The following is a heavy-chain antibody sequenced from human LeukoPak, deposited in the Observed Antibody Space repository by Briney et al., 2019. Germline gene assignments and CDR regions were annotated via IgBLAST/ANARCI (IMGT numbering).Heavy chain of an antibody. V-gene: IGHV4-59*01. D-gene: IGHD3-22*01. CDR3: ARTTYYYDSSGFLGVDAFDI. J-gene: IGHJ3*02. CDR1: GGSISSSY. CDR2: IYYSGST. Sequence: SETLSLTCTVSGGSISSSYWSWIRQPPVKGLEWIGYIYYSGSTNYNPSLKSRVTISVDTSKNQFSLKLSSVTAADTAVYYCARTTYYYDSSGFLGVDAFDIWGQGTMVTVSS.